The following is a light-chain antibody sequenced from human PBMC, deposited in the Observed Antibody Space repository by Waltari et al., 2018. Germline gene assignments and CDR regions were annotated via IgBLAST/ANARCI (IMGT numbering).Light chain of an antibody. CDR2: DVN. CDR1: SSTVGGYTL. CDR3: CSYAGDSTLI. J-gene: IGLJ2*01. V-gene: IGLV2-23*02. Sequence: QSALTQPASVSGSPGQSITISCTGTSSTVGGYTLVSWYQTHPGKAPQLIIYDVNKRPSGISHRFSGSKSGNTASLTISGLQADDESDYYCCSYAGDSTLIFGGGTKLTVL.